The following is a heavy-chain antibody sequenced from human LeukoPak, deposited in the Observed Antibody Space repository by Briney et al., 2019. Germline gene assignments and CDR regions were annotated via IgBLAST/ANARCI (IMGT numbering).Heavy chain of an antibody. D-gene: IGHD5-18*01. V-gene: IGHV4-59*01. CDR3: ARAQRGYSYTFDY. J-gene: IGHJ4*02. CDR2: VYSSGST. CDR1: GGSISSYY. Sequence: SETLSLTCSVSGGSISSYYWSWIRRSPGKGQEWIGYVYSSGSTNYNPSLKSRVTISVDTSKNQFSLKLCSVTAADTAVYYCARAQRGYSYTFDYWGQGTLVTVSS.